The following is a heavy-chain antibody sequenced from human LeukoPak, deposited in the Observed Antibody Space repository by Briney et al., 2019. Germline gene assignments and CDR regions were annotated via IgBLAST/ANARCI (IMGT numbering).Heavy chain of an antibody. V-gene: IGHV1-2*02. CDR1: GYTFTGYY. CDR2: INPNSGVT. J-gene: IGHJ3*01. CDR3: ATFDSTTHKADDAFDF. Sequence: ASVKVSCKASGYTFTGYYMHWVRQAPGQGLEWMGWINPNSGVTNYAQKFQGRVTMTRDTPINTAYMELSWLRSDDTAVYYCATFDSTTHKADDAFDFWGQGAMVTVSS. D-gene: IGHD2/OR15-2a*01.